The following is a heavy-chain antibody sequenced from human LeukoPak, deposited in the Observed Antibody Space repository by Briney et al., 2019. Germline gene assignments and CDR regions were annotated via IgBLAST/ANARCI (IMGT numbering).Heavy chain of an antibody. V-gene: IGHV4-59*12. CDR3: ARDGGTRFDY. CDR2: IYYSGST. Sequence: PSETLSLTCTVSGDSISSYYWSWIRQPPGKGLEWIGSIYYSGSTYYNPSLKSRVTISVDTSKNQFSLKLSSVTAADTAVYYCARDGGTRFDYWGQGTLVTVSS. J-gene: IGHJ4*02. D-gene: IGHD4-23*01. CDR1: GDSISSYY.